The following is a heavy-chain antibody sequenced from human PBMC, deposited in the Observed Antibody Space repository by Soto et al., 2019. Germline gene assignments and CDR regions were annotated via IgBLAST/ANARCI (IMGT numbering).Heavy chain of an antibody. CDR1: GFPLSTSGMC. D-gene: IGHD1-26*01. Sequence: SGPKPVTPTHTLTLTCTFPGFPLSTSGMCVSWIRQPPGKALEWLARIDWDDDKYYSTSLKTRLTISKDTSKNQVVLTITNMDPVDTATYYCARKWFDYWGQGTLVTVS. V-gene: IGHV2-70*11. CDR3: ARKWFDY. CDR2: IDWDDDK. J-gene: IGHJ4*02.